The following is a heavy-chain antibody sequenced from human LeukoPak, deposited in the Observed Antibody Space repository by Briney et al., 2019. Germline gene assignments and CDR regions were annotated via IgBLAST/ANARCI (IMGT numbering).Heavy chain of an antibody. J-gene: IGHJ5*02. D-gene: IGHD3-10*01. CDR1: GGSLSDYY. Sequence: SETLSLTCTVSGGSLSDYYWSWIRQYPGQGLEWIGYIYYSGSTTFNPSLKSRVTISVDTSKNQFFLKLTSVTAADTAVYYCARAGGNRFDPWGQGILVTVSS. CDR2: IYYSGST. V-gene: IGHV4-59*01. CDR3: ARAGGNRFDP.